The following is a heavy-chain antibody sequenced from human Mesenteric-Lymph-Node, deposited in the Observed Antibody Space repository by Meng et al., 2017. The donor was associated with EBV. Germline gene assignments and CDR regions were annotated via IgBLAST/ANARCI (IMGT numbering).Heavy chain of an antibody. D-gene: IGHD2-2*01. CDR3: ARKTDCSTTRCYGPFDN. V-gene: IGHV7-4-1*02. CDR2: INTNTGNP. J-gene: IGHJ4*02. CDR1: GYSFTRYT. Sequence: QVQLVQSGSELKKPGAPVKVSCMGSGYSFTRYTLNWVRQAPGQGLEWMGWINTNTGNPTYAQGFTGRFVFSLDTSVNTAFLQISSLKAEDTAVYYCARKTDCSTTRCYGPFDNWGQGALVTVAS.